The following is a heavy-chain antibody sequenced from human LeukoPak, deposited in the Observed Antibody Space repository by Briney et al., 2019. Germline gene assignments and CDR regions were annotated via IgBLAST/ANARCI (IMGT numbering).Heavy chain of an antibody. J-gene: IGHJ5*02. CDR1: GGAYSSYA. V-gene: IGHV1-69*05. Sequence: SVKVSCKASGGAYSSYAISWVRQAPGQGLEWMGRIIPIFGTANYAQKFQGRVTITRDESTSTAYLELSSLRSEDTAVYYCARENGGYDFWSGYGSRFDPWGQGTLVTVSS. CDR3: ARENGGYDFWSGYGSRFDP. CDR2: IIPIFGTA. D-gene: IGHD3-3*01.